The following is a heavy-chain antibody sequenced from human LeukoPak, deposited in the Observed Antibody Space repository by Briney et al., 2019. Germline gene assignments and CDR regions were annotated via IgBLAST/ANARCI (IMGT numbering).Heavy chain of an antibody. CDR1: GFTFSNAW. V-gene: IGHV3-15*01. Sequence: PGGSLRLSCAASGFTFSNAWMSWVRQAPGKGLEWVGRTKSKTDGGTTDYAAPVKGRFTISRDDSKNTLYLQMNSLKTEDTAVYYCTTVGDWNRDYWGQGTLVTVSS. D-gene: IGHD1-1*01. CDR3: TTVGDWNRDY. CDR2: TKSKTDGGTT. J-gene: IGHJ4*02.